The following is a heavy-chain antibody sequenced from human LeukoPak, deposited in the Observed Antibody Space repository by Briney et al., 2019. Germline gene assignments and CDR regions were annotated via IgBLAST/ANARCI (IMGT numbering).Heavy chain of an antibody. CDR3: ASGQDYYDSSGYYVY. CDR1: GFTFSSYA. Sequence: GGSLRLSCAASGFTFSSYAMHWVRQAPGKGLEWVAVISYDGSNKYYADPVKGRFTISRDNSKNTLYLQMNSLRAEDTAVYYCASGQDYYDSSGYYVYWGQGTLVTVSS. CDR2: ISYDGSNK. V-gene: IGHV3-30-3*01. J-gene: IGHJ4*02. D-gene: IGHD3-22*01.